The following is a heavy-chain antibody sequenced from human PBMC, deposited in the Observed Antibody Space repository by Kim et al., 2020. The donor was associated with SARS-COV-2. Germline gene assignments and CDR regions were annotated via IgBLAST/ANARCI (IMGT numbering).Heavy chain of an antibody. V-gene: IGHV3-15*01. Sequence: KTDGGATDYAAPVRGRFTMSRDDSKNTLYLQMNSLKTEDTGVYYCTTGGAAWGQGTLVTVSS. CDR3: TTGGAA. CDR2: KTDGGAT. J-gene: IGHJ5*02.